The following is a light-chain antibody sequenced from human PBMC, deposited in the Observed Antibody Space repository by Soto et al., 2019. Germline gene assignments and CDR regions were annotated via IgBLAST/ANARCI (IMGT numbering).Light chain of an antibody. CDR3: QQCGSSPRS. CDR2: GAS. Sequence: EIVLTQSPGTLSLSPGERATLSYRASQSVSSSYLAWYQQKPGQAPRLLIYGASSRATGIPDRFSGSGSGTDFTLTISRLEPEDFAVYYCQQCGSSPRSFGGGTKVDIK. J-gene: IGKJ4*01. V-gene: IGKV3-20*01. CDR1: QSVSSSY.